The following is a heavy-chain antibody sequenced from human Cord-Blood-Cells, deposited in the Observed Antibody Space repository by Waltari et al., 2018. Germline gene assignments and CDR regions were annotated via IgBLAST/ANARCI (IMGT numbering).Heavy chain of an antibody. CDR1: GYSFTSYW. Sequence: EVQLVQSGAEVKKPGESLKISCKGSGYSFTSYWIGWVRQMPGKGLEWMGIIYPGYSETRYSPAFQGQVTISADKSISTAYLQWSSLKASDTAMYYCARQGEFGVYAIHFDYWGQGTLVTVSS. CDR2: IYPGYSET. J-gene: IGHJ4*02. V-gene: IGHV5-51*01. CDR3: ARQGEFGVYAIHFDY. D-gene: IGHD2-8*01.